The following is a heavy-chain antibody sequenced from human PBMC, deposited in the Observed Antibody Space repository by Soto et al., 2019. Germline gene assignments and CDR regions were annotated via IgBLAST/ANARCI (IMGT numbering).Heavy chain of an antibody. CDR2: TWYRSNWSY. V-gene: IGHV6-1*01. J-gene: IGHJ3*01. D-gene: IGHD2-15*01. CDR1: VDSFSSNVVS. CDR3: ARGKYSGFDV. Sequence: SQTLSLTFAISVDSFSSNVVSCNCIRQSPSRGLECLGRTWYRSNWSYYYAASLKSRLTVNPDTSKNQFSLQLSSVTPEDTAVYYCARGKYSGFDVRGKRKMVTVS.